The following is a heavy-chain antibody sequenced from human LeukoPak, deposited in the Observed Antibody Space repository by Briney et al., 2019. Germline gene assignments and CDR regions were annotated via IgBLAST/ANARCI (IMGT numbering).Heavy chain of an antibody. V-gene: IGHV4-59*12. CDR3: ARDRANYYGSGSYYKLDY. D-gene: IGHD3-10*01. J-gene: IGHJ4*02. CDR2: IYYSGST. CDR1: GGSISSYY. Sequence: SETLSLTCTVSGGSISSYYWSWIRQPPGKGLEWIGYIYYSGSTNYNPSLKSRVTISVDTSKNQFSLKLSSVTAADTAVYYCARDRANYYGSGSYYKLDYWGQGTLVTVSS.